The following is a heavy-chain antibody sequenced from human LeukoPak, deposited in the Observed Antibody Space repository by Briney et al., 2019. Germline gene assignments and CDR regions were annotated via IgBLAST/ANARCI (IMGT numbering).Heavy chain of an antibody. CDR1: GFTFSSYS. CDR3: ARVVSAMPNWFDP. CDR2: ISSSSSYI. J-gene: IGHJ5*02. Sequence: GGSLRLSCAASGFTFSSYSMNWVRQAPGKGLEWVSSISSSSSYIYYADSVKGRFTISRDNAKNSLYLQMNSLRAEDTAVYYCARVVSAMPNWFDPWGQGTLVTVSS. V-gene: IGHV3-21*01. D-gene: IGHD2-2*01.